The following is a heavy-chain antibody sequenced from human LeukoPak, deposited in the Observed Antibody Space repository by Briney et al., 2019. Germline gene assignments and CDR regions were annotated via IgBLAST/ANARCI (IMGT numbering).Heavy chain of an antibody. Sequence: APVKVSCKASGYTFTGYYMHWVRQAPGQGLEWMGWINPNSGGTNYAQKFQGRVTMTRDTSISTDYMELSRLRSDDTAVYYCARDIGPAAGTPNWFDPWGQGTLVTVSS. D-gene: IGHD6-13*01. CDR1: GYTFTGYY. CDR2: INPNSGGT. CDR3: ARDIGPAAGTPNWFDP. J-gene: IGHJ5*02. V-gene: IGHV1-2*02.